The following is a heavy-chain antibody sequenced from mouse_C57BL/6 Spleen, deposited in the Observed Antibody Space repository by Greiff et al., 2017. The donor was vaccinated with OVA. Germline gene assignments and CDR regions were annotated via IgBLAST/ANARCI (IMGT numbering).Heavy chain of an antibody. CDR1: GFTFSDYY. Sequence: EVMLVESEGGLVQPGSSMKLSCTASGFTFSDYYMAWVRQVPEKGLEWVANINYDGSSTYYLDSLKSRFIISRDNAKNILYLQMSSLKSEDTATYYCAREYGSSYDYWGQGTTLTVSS. D-gene: IGHD1-1*01. J-gene: IGHJ2*01. V-gene: IGHV5-16*01. CDR2: INYDGSST. CDR3: AREYGSSYDY.